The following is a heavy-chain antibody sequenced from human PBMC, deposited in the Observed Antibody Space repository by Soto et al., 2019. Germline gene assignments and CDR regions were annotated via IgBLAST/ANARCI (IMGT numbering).Heavy chain of an antibody. CDR3: ARDLVPIWNYVGLAPGAQHWFDP. V-gene: IGHV1-46*02. CDR2: ITPSSGST. CDR1: GYTFNNYF. D-gene: IGHD1-7*01. J-gene: IGHJ5*02. Sequence: QVQLVQSGAEVRKPGASVKVSCKASGYTFNNYFMHWVRQAPAQGLEWMGVITPSSGSTTYAQRFQGRLTMTRDTSTSTVYMVLRSLRSEDTAVYFCARDLVPIWNYVGLAPGAQHWFDPWGQGTLVTVSS.